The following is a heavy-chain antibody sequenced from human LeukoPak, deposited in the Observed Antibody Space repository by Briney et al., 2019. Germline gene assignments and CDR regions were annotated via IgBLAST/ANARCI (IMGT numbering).Heavy chain of an antibody. D-gene: IGHD3-3*01. Sequence: PGESLKISCKGSGYTFNNYWIGWVRQMPGKGLEWMGIIYPGDSDTRYSPSFQGQVTISADKSISIAYLQWSSLKASGTAMYYCARGPSYYDFWSGVDYWGQGTLVTVSS. CDR3: ARGPSYYDFWSGVDY. CDR2: IYPGDSDT. J-gene: IGHJ4*02. V-gene: IGHV5-51*01. CDR1: GYTFNNYW.